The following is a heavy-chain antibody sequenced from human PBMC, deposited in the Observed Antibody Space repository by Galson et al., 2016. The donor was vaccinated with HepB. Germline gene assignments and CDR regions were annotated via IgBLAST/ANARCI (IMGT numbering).Heavy chain of an antibody. CDR2: IFHTGSP. V-gene: IGHV4-59*13. CDR3: ARIKLEDMASRTGLGLDV. Sequence: SETLSLTCTVSGGSITTFYWSWIRQPPGRGLEWIGYIFHTGSPNYSPSLKSRVTISTDTSRNQFSLRLSSVTASATAVYYCARIKLEDMASRTGLGLDVWGQGTSVTVSS. D-gene: IGHD5-24*01. J-gene: IGHJ6*02. CDR1: GGSITTFY.